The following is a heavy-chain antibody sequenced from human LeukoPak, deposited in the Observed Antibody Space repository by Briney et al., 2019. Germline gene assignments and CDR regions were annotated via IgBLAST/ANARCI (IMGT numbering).Heavy chain of an antibody. CDR1: GYTFTGYY. CDR2: ISAYNGNT. Sequence: ASVKVSCKASGYTFTGYYMHWVRQAPGQGLEWMGWISAYNGNTHSAQKLQGRVTMTTDTSTSTAYMELRSLRSDDTAVYYCARDLVGPGGFDYWGQGTLVTVSS. D-gene: IGHD1-26*01. CDR3: ARDLVGPGGFDY. J-gene: IGHJ4*02. V-gene: IGHV1-18*04.